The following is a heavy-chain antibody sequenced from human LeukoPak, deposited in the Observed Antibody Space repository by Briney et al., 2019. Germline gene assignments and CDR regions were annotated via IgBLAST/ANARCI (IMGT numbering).Heavy chain of an antibody. Sequence: GGSLRLSCAASGFTFSTFAMIWVRQPPGKGLEWVSSIFPSGGEIHYADSVRGRFTISRDNSKSTLSLQMNSLRAEDTAVYYCARKNGLDYWGQGTLVTVSS. J-gene: IGHJ4*02. CDR1: GFTFSTFA. CDR2: IFPSGGEI. CDR3: ARKNGLDY. V-gene: IGHV3-23*01.